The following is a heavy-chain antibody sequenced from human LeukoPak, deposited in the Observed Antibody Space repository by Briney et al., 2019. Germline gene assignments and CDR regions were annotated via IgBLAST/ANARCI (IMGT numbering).Heavy chain of an antibody. V-gene: IGHV1-24*01. D-gene: IGHD1-26*01. CDR1: GYTLTELS. Sequence: GASVKVSCKVSGYTLTELSMHWVRQAPGKGLEWMGGFDPEDAETIYAQKFQGRVTMTEDTSTDTAYMELSSLRSEDTAVYYCATVTSGSYYSGSRFDYWGQGTLVTASS. J-gene: IGHJ4*02. CDR2: FDPEDAET. CDR3: ATVTSGSYYSGSRFDY.